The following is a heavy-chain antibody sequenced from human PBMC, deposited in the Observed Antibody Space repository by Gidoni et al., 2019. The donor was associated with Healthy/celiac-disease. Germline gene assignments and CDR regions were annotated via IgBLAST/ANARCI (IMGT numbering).Heavy chain of an antibody. V-gene: IGHV3-9*01. Sequence: EVQLVESGGGLVQPGRSLRLSCAASGFTFDDYAMLWVRQAPGKGLEWVSGISWNSGSIGYADSVKGRFTISRDNAKNSLYLQMNSLRAEDTALYYCAKEMRLSTTRHFDLWGRGTLVTVSS. J-gene: IGHJ2*01. CDR1: GFTFDDYA. CDR2: ISWNSGSI. CDR3: AKEMRLSTTRHFDL. D-gene: IGHD4-4*01.